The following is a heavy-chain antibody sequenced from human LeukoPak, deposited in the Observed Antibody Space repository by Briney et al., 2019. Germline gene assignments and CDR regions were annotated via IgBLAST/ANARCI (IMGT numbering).Heavy chain of an antibody. CDR2: INGDGSTT. J-gene: IGHJ4*02. CDR3: ARDYAGSPDY. Sequence: GGPLRPSCTASGFTFSTYWINWVRQSPGKGLVWVALINGDGSTTTHADSVKGRFTISRDNAKNTAYLQMNSLRDEDTAVYFCARDYAGSPDYWGQGTLVTVSA. D-gene: IGHD3-10*01. V-gene: IGHV3-74*03. CDR1: GFTFSTYW.